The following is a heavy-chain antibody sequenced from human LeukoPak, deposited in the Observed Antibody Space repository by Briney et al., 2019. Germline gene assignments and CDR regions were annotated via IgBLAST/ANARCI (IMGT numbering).Heavy chain of an antibody. CDR1: QFTFTTYA. V-gene: IGHV3-23*01. D-gene: IGHD3/OR15-3a*01. J-gene: IGHJ4*02. CDR3: AKVATWTYFDS. CDR2: IGDSGVPT. Sequence: PGGSLRLSCAASQFTFTTYAMSWVRQAPGRGLEWVSSIGDSGVPTYYADSVKGRFTISRDNSQNTLYLQMNSLGADDTAVYYCAKVATWTYFDSWGQGPLVTVSS.